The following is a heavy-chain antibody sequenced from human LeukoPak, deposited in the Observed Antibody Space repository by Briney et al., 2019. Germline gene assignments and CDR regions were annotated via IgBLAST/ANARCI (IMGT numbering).Heavy chain of an antibody. V-gene: IGHV1-8*03. D-gene: IGHD6-19*01. J-gene: IGHJ5*02. Sequence: ASVNVSYTASGYTFTSFDINWVRQAPGQGLEGVGWMNPNNGNTGYAQKFQGRVAITRDTSISTSYMELSSLTSEDTAVYYCARGGAVAGSNWFDPWGQGTLVTVPS. CDR1: GYTFTSFD. CDR2: MNPNNGNT. CDR3: ARGGAVAGSNWFDP.